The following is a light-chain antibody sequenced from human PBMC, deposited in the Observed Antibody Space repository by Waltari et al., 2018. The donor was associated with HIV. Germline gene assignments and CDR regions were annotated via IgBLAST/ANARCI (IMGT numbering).Light chain of an antibody. CDR3: AAWNDSLNVV. V-gene: IGLV1-44*01. CDR1: PSNIGSNT. CDR2: RND. J-gene: IGLJ2*01. Sequence: QSVLTQPPSVSGTPGQRVTISCSGRPSNIGSNTIHWYQQLPGTAPNLLIFRNDQRPSGVPDRFSGSKSGTSASLSISGLQSEDEADYYCAAWNDSLNVVFGGGTKLTVL.